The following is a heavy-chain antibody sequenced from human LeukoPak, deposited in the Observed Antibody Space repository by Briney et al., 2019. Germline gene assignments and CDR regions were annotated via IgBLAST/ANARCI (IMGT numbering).Heavy chain of an antibody. D-gene: IGHD3-3*01. CDR2: IYYSGST. CDR3: ARGYYDFWSGSSYYYFDY. J-gene: IGHJ4*02. Sequence: SETLSLTCTVSGGSISSHYWSWFRQPPGKGLEWIGYIYYSGSTNYNPSLKSRVTISVDTSKNQFSPKLSSVTAADTAVYYCARGYYDFWSGSSYYYFDYWGQGTLVTVSS. CDR1: GGSISSHY. V-gene: IGHV4-59*11.